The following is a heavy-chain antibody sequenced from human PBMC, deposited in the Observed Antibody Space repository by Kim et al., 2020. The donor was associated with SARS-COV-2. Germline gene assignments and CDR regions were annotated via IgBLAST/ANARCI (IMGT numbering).Heavy chain of an antibody. CDR2: IYHSGST. D-gene: IGHD3-16*01. J-gene: IGHJ4*01. Sequence: SETLSLTCTVSGYSISSGYYWGWIRQPPGKGLEWIGSIYHSGSTYYNPSLKSRVTISVDTSKNQFSLKLSSVTAADTAVYYCARSRPMITFGGAIDYWG. V-gene: IGHV4-38-2*02. CDR1: GYSISSGYY. CDR3: ARSRPMITFGGAIDY.